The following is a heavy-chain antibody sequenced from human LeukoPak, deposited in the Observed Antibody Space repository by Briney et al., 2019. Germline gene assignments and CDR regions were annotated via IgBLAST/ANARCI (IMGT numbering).Heavy chain of an antibody. CDR3: ARADPFYGSGSYAGSWFDP. CDR2: MNPNSGNT. D-gene: IGHD3-10*01. CDR1: GYTFTSYD. Sequence: GASVKVSCKASGYTFTSYDINWVRQATGQGLEWMGWMNPNSGNTGYAQKFQGRVTITRNTSISTAYMELSSLRSEDTAVYYCARADPFYGSGSYAGSWFDPWGQGTLVTVSS. J-gene: IGHJ5*02. V-gene: IGHV1-8*03.